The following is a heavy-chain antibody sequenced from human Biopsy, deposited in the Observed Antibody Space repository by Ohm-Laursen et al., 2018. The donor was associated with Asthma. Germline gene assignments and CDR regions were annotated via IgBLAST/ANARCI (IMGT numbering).Heavy chain of an antibody. D-gene: IGHD6-6*01. J-gene: IGHJ3*02. Sequence: GSLRLSCTASGFTFRSYWMSWVRQAPGKGLEWVANIKEDGSEKYYVDSVKGRFTISRDNAKNSLYLQMNSLRAEETAVYYCARVRESSSWASAFDIWGQGTKVTVSS. CDR2: IKEDGSEK. CDR1: GFTFRSYW. V-gene: IGHV3-7*01. CDR3: ARVRESSSWASAFDI.